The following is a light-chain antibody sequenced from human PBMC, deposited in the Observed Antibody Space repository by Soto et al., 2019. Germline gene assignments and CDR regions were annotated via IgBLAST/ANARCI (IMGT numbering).Light chain of an antibody. V-gene: IGKV3-11*01. CDR2: DAS. J-gene: IGKJ4*01. CDR3: QQRSNWPSSLT. Sequence: EIVLTQSPATLSLSPGERATLSCRASQSVSSYLAWYQQKPGQAPRLLIYDASNRATGIPARFSGSGSGTDFTLTISILEPEDFAVYYCQQRSNWPSSLTFGGGTQVEIK. CDR1: QSVSSY.